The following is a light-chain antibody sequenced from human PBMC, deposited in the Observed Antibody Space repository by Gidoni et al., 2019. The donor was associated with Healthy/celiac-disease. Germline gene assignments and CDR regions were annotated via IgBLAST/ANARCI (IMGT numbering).Light chain of an antibody. CDR1: SSDVGGYNY. V-gene: IGLV2-14*01. CDR3: SSYTSSSTPEV. J-gene: IGLJ3*02. Sequence: QSALTQPASVSGSPGQSITISCTGTSSDVGGYNYVSWYQQHPGKAPKLMIYDVSNRPSGVSIRFSGSKSGNTASLTISGLQAEDEADYYCSSYTSSSTPEVFGGGTKLTVL. CDR2: DVS.